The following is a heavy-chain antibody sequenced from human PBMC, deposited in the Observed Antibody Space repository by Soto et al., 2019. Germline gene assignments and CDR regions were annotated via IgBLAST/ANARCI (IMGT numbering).Heavy chain of an antibody. V-gene: IGHV4-31*11. CDR2: SYYSGRT. D-gene: IGHD2-21*01. CDR1: GGSISSGGYS. Sequence: PSETLSLTCAVSGGSISSGGYSWSWIRQPPGKGLGWIGYSYYSGRTYYNPSLKSRVIMSVDTSKNHFSLNLSSVTAADTAMYYCASEIGGESEYYFDYWGQGTLVTLSS. CDR3: ASEIGGESEYYFDY. J-gene: IGHJ4*02.